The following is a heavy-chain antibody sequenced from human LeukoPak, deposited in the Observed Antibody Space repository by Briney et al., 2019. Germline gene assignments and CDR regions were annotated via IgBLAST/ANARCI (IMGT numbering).Heavy chain of an antibody. CDR3: AKDPTHYRVWDYYETIGLSY. CDR1: GFTFRNYG. V-gene: IGHV3-30*18. D-gene: IGHD3-22*01. J-gene: IGHJ4*02. Sequence: PGGSLRLSCAASGFTFRNYGMHWVRQAPGKGLEWVTFISYDGSRKYYVDSVKGRFTISRDNSKNTLNLQMNSLRAEDTAVYYCAKDPTHYRVWDYYETIGLSYWGQGTLVTVSS. CDR2: ISYDGSRK.